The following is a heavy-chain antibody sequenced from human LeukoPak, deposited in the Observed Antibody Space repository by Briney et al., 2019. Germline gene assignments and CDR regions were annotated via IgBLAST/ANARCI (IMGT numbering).Heavy chain of an antibody. Sequence: SETLSLTCTVSGYSISSGYYWGWIRQPPGKGLEWIGSIYHSGSTYYNPSLKSRVTISVDTSKNQFSLKLSSVTAADTAVYYCARDPTTVEGHDAFDIWGQGTMVTVSS. CDR3: ARDPTTVEGHDAFDI. D-gene: IGHD4-23*01. CDR1: GYSISSGYY. V-gene: IGHV4-38-2*02. J-gene: IGHJ3*02. CDR2: IYHSGST.